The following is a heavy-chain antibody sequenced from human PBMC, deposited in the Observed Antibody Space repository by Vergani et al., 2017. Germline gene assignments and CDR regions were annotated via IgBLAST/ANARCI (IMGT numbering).Heavy chain of an antibody. CDR3: ARSVIVGATRWLDYFDY. CDR2: IYYSGST. Sequence: QVQLQESGPGLVKPSETLSLTCTVSGGSVSSGSYYWSWIRQPPGKGLEWIGYIYYSGSTNYNPSLKSRVTISVDTSKNQFSLKLSSVTAADTAVYYCARSVIVGATRWLDYFDYWGQGTLVTVSS. CDR1: GGSVSSGSYY. D-gene: IGHD1-26*01. J-gene: IGHJ4*02. V-gene: IGHV4-61*01.